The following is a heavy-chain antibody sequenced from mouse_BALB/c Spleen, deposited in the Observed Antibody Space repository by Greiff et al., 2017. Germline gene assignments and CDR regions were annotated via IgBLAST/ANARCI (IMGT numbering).Heavy chain of an antibody. CDR2: IYPGDGDT. CDR3: ARDSSVPAWFAY. CDR1: GYTFTSYW. V-gene: IGHV1-87*01. J-gene: IGHJ3*01. D-gene: IGHD3-2*01. Sequence: SGAELARPGASVKLSCKASGYTFTSYWMQWVKQRPGQGLEWIGAIYPGDGDTRYTQKFKGKATLTADKSSSTAYMQLSSLASEDSAVYYCARDSSVPAWFAYWGQGTLVTVSA.